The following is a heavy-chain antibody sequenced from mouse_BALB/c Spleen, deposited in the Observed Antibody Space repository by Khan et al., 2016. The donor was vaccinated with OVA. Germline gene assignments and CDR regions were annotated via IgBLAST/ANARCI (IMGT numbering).Heavy chain of an antibody. CDR1: GFSLTDYG. Sequence: QVQLKESGPALVAPSQSLSITCTISGFSLTDYGVHWVRQLPGKGLEWLVVIWSDGSTTYNSALKSRLSISKDNSKSQVFLKMNSLQTDDTAVYYCARQPYYHYYVMDYWGQGTSVTVSS. J-gene: IGHJ4*01. V-gene: IGHV2-6-1*01. CDR3: ARQPYYHYYVMDY. D-gene: IGHD2-10*01. CDR2: IWSDGST.